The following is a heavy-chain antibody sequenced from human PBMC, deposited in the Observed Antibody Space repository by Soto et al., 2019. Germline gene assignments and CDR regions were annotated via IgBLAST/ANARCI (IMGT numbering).Heavy chain of an antibody. D-gene: IGHD1-1*01. CDR1: GFSFSSYG. J-gene: IGHJ4*02. CDR3: AKQDSDWNDPFDY. V-gene: IGHV3-30*18. CDR2: ISYDGTDE. Sequence: QVQLVESGGGVVQPGRSLRLSCAASGFSFSSYGMHWVRQAPGKGLEWVAMISYDGTDEYYADSVKGRFTISRDNSKNAVYLQMNSLRAEDTAVYYCAKQDSDWNDPFDYWGQGTLVTVSS.